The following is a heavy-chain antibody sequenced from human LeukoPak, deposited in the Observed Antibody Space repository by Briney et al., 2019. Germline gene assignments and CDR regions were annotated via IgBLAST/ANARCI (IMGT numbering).Heavy chain of an antibody. J-gene: IGHJ3*02. CDR3: ARLDSSGPSGGAFDI. CDR2: IYSGGNT. V-gene: IGHV3-66*04. Sequence: GGSLRLSCAASGFTVSSNYMSWVRQAPGKGLEWVSIIYSGGNTYYADSVKGRFTISRDNSKNTLYLQMNSLRAEDTAVYYCARLDSSGPSGGAFDIWGQGTMVTVPS. CDR1: GFTVSSNY. D-gene: IGHD3-22*01.